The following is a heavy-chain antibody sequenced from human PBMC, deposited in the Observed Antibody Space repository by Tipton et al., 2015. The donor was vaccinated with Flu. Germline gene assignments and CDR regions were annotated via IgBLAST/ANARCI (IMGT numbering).Heavy chain of an antibody. V-gene: IGHV3-66*01. CDR1: GFTVSPNY. J-gene: IGHJ4*02. CDR2: IHGVDST. D-gene: IGHD2-2*01. Sequence: AVSGFTVSPNYMGWVRQAPGKGLEWVSAIHGVDSTYYADSVKGRFTISRDNSKNTLYLQMNTLSPEDTAVYYFARAHRAYCSSTSCYGAGYWGQGTLVTVSS. CDR3: ARAHRAYCSSTSCYGAGY.